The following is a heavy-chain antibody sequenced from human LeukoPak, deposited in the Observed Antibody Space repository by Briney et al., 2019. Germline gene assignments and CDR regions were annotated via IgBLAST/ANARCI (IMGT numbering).Heavy chain of an antibody. CDR3: ARESILTGYSDAFDI. Sequence: PGGSLRLSCAASGFTFSSYAMHWVRQAPGKGLEWVAVISYDGSNKYYADSVKGRFTISRDNSKNTLYLQMNSLRAEDTAVYYCARESILTGYSDAFDIWGQGTMVTVSS. CDR2: ISYDGSNK. J-gene: IGHJ3*02. D-gene: IGHD3-9*01. CDR1: GFTFSSYA. V-gene: IGHV3-30-3*01.